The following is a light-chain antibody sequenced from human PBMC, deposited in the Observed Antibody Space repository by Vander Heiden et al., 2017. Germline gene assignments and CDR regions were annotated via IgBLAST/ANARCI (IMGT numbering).Light chain of an antibody. V-gene: IGKV1-39*01. CDR3: QQSYSTPFT. CDR2: AAF. J-gene: IGKJ3*01. CDR1: QSISSY. Sequence: DIQMTQSPSSLSASVGDRVTLTCRASQSISSYLNWYQQNPGKAPKLLIYAAFSLQSGVPSRFSGSGSGTDFTLTISSLQPEDFATYYCQQSYSTPFTFGPGTKVDIK.